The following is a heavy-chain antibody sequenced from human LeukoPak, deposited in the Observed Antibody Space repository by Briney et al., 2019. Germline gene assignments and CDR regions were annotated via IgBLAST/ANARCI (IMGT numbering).Heavy chain of an antibody. Sequence: SETLSLTCTVSGDSISTTSYFCAWVRQPRGGGLGWIASIYYSGTTYYTPSLKNRAMISIDPTTNHFSLNMNSLAAADTALYYCARVYSSAHNWFDTWGQGIHVTVSS. V-gene: IGHV4-39*07. CDR1: GDSISTTSYF. CDR2: IYYSGTT. CDR3: ARVYSSAHNWFDT. J-gene: IGHJ5*02. D-gene: IGHD6-25*01.